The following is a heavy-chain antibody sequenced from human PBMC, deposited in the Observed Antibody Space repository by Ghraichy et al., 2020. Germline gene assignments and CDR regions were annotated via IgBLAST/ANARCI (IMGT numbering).Heavy chain of an antibody. Sequence: SETLSLTCAVYGGSFSGYYWSWIRQPPGKGLEWIGEINHSGSTNYNPSLKSRVTISVDTSKNQFSLKLSSVTAADTAVYYCARNPNYYGSGSYRHSNPDYWGQGTLVTVSS. D-gene: IGHD3-10*01. V-gene: IGHV4-34*01. CDR3: ARNPNYYGSGSYRHSNPDY. CDR1: GGSFSGYY. J-gene: IGHJ4*02. CDR2: INHSGST.